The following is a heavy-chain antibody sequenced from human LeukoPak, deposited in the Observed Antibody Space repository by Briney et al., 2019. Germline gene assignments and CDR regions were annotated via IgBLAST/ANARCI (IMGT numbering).Heavy chain of an antibody. V-gene: IGHV3-23*01. CDR1: GFTFSNYA. CDR2: ITISGKTA. Sequence: GSLRLSCLASGFTFSNYAMSWVRQAPGKGLEWVSGITISGKTAYYADTVKGRFTISRDNFKNTLYLQMNSLRAEDTAVYYCAKDFRSSWYRYFDYWGQGALVTVSS. D-gene: IGHD6-13*01. J-gene: IGHJ4*02. CDR3: AKDFRSSWYRYFDY.